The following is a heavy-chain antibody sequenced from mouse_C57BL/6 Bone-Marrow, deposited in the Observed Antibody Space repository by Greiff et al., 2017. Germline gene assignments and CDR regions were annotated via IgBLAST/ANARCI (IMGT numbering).Heavy chain of an antibody. V-gene: IGHV8-8*01. CDR3: ARIGVYGSSYSYYFDY. J-gene: IGHJ2*01. CDR1: GFSLSTFGMG. D-gene: IGHD1-1*01. Sequence: QVTLKEPGPGILQPSQTLSLTCSFSGFSLSTFGMGVGWIRQPPGKGLEWLAHIWWDDDKYYNPALKSRLTIFKDTSKNQVFLKIANVDTADTATYYWARIGVYGSSYSYYFDYWGQGTTLTVSS. CDR2: IWWDDDK.